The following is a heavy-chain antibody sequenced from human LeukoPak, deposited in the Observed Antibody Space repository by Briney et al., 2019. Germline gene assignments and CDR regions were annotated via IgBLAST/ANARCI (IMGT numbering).Heavy chain of an antibody. Sequence: GGSLRLSCAASGFTSYTYAMNCVRQAPGKGLQWVAAISGSGGTTYYADSVKGRFTISRDNSKNTVYLQLSSLRAEGTAVYYCAKDPSDFLVDCWGQGTLVTVSS. CDR3: AKDPSDFLVDC. J-gene: IGHJ4*02. CDR1: GFTSYTYA. D-gene: IGHD2-21*02. CDR2: ISGSGGTT. V-gene: IGHV3-23*01.